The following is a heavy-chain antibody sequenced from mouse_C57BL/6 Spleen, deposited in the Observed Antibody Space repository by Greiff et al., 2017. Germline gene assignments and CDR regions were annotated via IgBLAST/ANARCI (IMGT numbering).Heavy chain of an antibody. Sequence: QVQLQQPGAELVKPGASVKLSCKASGYTFTSYWMHWVKQRPGQGLEWIGMIHPNSGSTNYNEKFKSKATLTVDKSSSTAYMQLSSLTAEDSAVYYCARSYDYTWCAYWGQGTLGTVSA. D-gene: IGHD2-4*01. CDR2: IHPNSGST. CDR1: GYTFTSYW. CDR3: ARSYDYTWCAY. J-gene: IGHJ3*01. V-gene: IGHV1-64*01.